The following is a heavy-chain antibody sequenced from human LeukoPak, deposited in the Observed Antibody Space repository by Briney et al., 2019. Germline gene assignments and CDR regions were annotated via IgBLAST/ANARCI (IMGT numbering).Heavy chain of an antibody. J-gene: IGHJ6*02. Sequence: GGCLRLSCAASGFTLSSYAMHWVRRAPGKGLEWVANIKQDGSEKYHVDSVKGRFTISRDNAKNSLYLQMNSLRAEDTAVYYCARKESAYYYYAMDVWGQGTTVTVSS. D-gene: IGHD5-24*01. CDR1: GFTLSSYA. CDR2: IKQDGSEK. CDR3: ARKESAYYYYAMDV. V-gene: IGHV3-7*01.